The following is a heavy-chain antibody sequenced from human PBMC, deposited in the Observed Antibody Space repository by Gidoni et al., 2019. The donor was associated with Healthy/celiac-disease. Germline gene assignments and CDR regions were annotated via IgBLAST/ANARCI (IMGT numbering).Heavy chain of an antibody. Sequence: EVQLVESGGGLVQPGGSLRLSCAASGFTFSSYSMNWVRQAPGKGLEWVSYISSSSSTIYYADSVKGRFTISRDNAKNSLYLQMNSLRAEDTAVYYCARDPVSSGWYWIFDYWGQGTLVTVSS. CDR3: ARDPVSSGWYWIFDY. J-gene: IGHJ4*02. V-gene: IGHV3-48*04. CDR1: GFTFSSYS. CDR2: ISSSSSTI. D-gene: IGHD6-19*01.